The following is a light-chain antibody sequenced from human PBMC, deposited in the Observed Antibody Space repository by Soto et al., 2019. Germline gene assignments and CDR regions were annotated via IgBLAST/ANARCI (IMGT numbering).Light chain of an antibody. Sequence: EIVITQSRATLSVSPRERATLSFRASQSVRSNLAWYLQTPGQAPKLLFDDAPDSATGIPARFSGSGAGADFTRTISSLQPEDFAGCFSQQRSHWLANTFGQGTRLEIK. CDR3: QQRSHWLANT. V-gene: IGKV3-11*01. J-gene: IGKJ5*01. CDR1: QSVRSN. CDR2: DAP.